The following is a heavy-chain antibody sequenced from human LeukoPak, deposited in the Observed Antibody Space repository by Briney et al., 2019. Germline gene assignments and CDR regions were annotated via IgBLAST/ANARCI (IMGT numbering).Heavy chain of an antibody. CDR3: ARGEWLVLFGAAFDI. CDR1: GXXXXXXX. Sequence: PGGSLRLSCAASGXXXXXXXXXXXXXXXXXXXXXXXXISSSGSTIYYADSVKGRFTISRDNAKNSLYLQMNSLRAEDTAVYYCARGEWLVLFGAAFDIWGQGTMVTVSS. D-gene: IGHD3-10*02. V-gene: IGHV3-11*01. J-gene: IGHJ3*02. CDR2: ISSSGSTI.